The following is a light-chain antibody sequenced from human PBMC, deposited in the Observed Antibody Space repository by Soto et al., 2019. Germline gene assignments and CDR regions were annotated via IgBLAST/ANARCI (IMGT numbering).Light chain of an antibody. CDR1: SSDVGGYNY. V-gene: IGLV2-8*01. CDR2: EVS. Sequence: QSVTISCTGTSSDVGGYNYVSWYQQHPGKAPKLIISEVSKRPSGVPDRFSGSKSGNTASLTVSGLQAEDEADYYCTSHAGSNNYVFGTGTKVTVL. J-gene: IGLJ1*01. CDR3: TSHAGSNNYV.